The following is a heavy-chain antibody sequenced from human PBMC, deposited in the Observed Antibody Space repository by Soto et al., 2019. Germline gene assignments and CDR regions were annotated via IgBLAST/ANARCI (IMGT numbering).Heavy chain of an antibody. CDR3: ARDGVAHGLYFDL. J-gene: IGHJ4*02. D-gene: IGHD3-10*01. V-gene: IGHV3-7*05. CDR2: IKYDGAEK. CDR1: GFTFSDYW. Sequence: EVQLVESGGGLVQRGGSLRLSCAASGFTFSDYWMNWVRQAPGKGLEWVDSIKYDGAEKSYVDSVKGRFTISRDNPKNSVYLQMASLRAEDTAVYYGARDGVAHGLYFDLWGQGTPVTVSS.